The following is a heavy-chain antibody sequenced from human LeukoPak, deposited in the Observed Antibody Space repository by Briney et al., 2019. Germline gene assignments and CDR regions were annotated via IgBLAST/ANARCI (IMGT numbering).Heavy chain of an antibody. CDR3: AGDRSSGWYIFDY. CDR1: GFTFNSYS. J-gene: IGHJ4*02. D-gene: IGHD6-19*01. V-gene: IGHV3-21*01. Sequence: PGGSLRLSCAASGFTFNSYSMNWVRQAPGKGLEWVSSISSSSNYIYYADSVKGRFTISRDNAKNSLYLQMNRLRAEDTAVYYCAGDRSSGWYIFDYWGQGTLVTVSS. CDR2: ISSSSNYI.